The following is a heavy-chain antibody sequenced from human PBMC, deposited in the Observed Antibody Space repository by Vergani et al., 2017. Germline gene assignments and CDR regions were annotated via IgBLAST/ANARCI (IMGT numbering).Heavy chain of an antibody. Sequence: QVQLVESGGGVVQPGRSLRLSCAASGFTFNQYGMHWVRQAPGKGLEWVAVTWYDGSNKYYADSVKGRFTISRDNSKNTLYLQMNSLRAEDTAVYYCAKRDAGFAFDIWGQGTMVTVSS. J-gene: IGHJ3*02. CDR3: AKRDAGFAFDI. V-gene: IGHV3-33*06. CDR1: GFTFNQYG. D-gene: IGHD3-10*01. CDR2: TWYDGSNK.